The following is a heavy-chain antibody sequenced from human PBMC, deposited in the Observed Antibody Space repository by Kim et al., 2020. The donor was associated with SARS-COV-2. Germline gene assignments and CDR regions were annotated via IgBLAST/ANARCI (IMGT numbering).Heavy chain of an antibody. CDR2: IFHGGTT. V-gene: IGHV4-31*03. J-gene: IGHJ4*02. CDR1: GASIVKGGYS. CDR3: ARGSSWNGFDF. D-gene: IGHD6-13*01. Sequence: SETLSLTCNVSGASIVKGGYSWTWIRQHPGKGLEWLGHIFHGGTTHFNSSLQSRMTVSLDTSKNQFSLELRSVTAADTAIYFCARGSSWNGFDFWGQGTL.